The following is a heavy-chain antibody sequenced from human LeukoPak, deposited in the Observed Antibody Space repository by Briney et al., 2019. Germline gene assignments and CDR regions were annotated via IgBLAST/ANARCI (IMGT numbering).Heavy chain of an antibody. J-gene: IGHJ4*02. Sequence: ASVKVSCKASGGTFSSYAISWVRQAPGQGLEWMGRIIPIFGIANYAQKFQGRVTITADKSTSTAYMELSSLRSEDTAVYYCARGLRAYCGGDCYSIDYWAREPWSPSPQ. CDR2: IIPIFGIA. D-gene: IGHD2-21*02. CDR1: GGTFSSYA. V-gene: IGHV1-69*04. CDR3: ARGLRAYCGGDCYSIDY.